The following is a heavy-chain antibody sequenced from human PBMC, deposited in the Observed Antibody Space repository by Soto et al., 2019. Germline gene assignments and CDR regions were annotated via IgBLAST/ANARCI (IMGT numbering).Heavy chain of an antibody. CDR3: ARDRDDYGSGNYYNRIDF. D-gene: IGHD3-10*01. CDR2: IIPIFGTP. Sequence: QVQLVQSGAEVKKPGSSVKVSCKASGGIFSTYAISWLRRAPGQGIEWMGGIIPIFGTPNYAQRFQGRVTITAAESTSTAYMELSRLRSEDTAVYYCARDRDDYGSGNYYNRIDFWGQGTLVTVSS. J-gene: IGHJ4*02. V-gene: IGHV1-69*01. CDR1: GGIFSTYA.